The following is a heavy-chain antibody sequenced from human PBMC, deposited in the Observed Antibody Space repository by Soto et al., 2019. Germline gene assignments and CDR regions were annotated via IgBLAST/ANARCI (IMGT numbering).Heavy chain of an antibody. CDR3: ASRNQWNYDILTGYYLGGMDV. CDR2: IYYSGST. V-gene: IGHV4-59*04. D-gene: IGHD3-9*01. CDR1: GGSISSYY. J-gene: IGHJ6*02. Sequence: PSETLSLTCTVSGGSISSYYWSWIRQPPGKGLEWIGYIYYSGSTYYNPSLKSRVTISVDTSKNQFSLKLSSVTAADTAVYYCASRNQWNYDILTGYYLGGMDVWGQGTTVTVS.